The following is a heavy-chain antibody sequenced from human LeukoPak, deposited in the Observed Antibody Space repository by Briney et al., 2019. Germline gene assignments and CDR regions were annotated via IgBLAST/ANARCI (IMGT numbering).Heavy chain of an antibody. CDR1: GFTFSTYW. J-gene: IGHJ3*01. Sequence: PGGSLRLSCAASGFTFSTYWMHWVRQAPGKGLAWVSHINSDVRSTSYADSVKGRFTISRGNARNTLYLQMNSLRVEDTAVYYCARSHPRTSVFDFGGQGTMVTLSS. CDR3: ARSHPRTSVFDF. D-gene: IGHD5/OR15-5a*01. V-gene: IGHV3-74*01. CDR2: INSDVRST.